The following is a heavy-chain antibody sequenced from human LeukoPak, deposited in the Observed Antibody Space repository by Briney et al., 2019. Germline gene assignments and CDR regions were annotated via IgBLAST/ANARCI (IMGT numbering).Heavy chain of an antibody. CDR1: GGTFSSYA. V-gene: IGHV1-18*01. Sequence: GASVKVSCKASGGTFSSYAISWVRQAPGQGLEWMGWISAYNGNTNYAQKLQGRVTMTTDTSTSTAYMEPRSLRSDDTAVYYCARDTLGHRGATIYYYYYYMDVWGKGTTVTISS. CDR2: ISAYNGNT. CDR3: ARDTLGHRGATIYYYYYYMDV. J-gene: IGHJ6*03. D-gene: IGHD1-26*01.